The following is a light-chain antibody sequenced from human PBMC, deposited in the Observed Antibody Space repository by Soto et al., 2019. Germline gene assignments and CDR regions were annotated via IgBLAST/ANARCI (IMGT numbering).Light chain of an antibody. CDR2: GAS. Sequence: ETVLTQSPGTLSLSPGERATLSCRASQSVSSNYLAWFQQKSGQAPRLLIYGASSRATGIPDRFSASGSGTGFTLTISRLEPEDFAVYYCQQYGSSPRTFGQGTKVDIK. J-gene: IGKJ1*01. CDR3: QQYGSSPRT. V-gene: IGKV3-20*01. CDR1: QSVSSNY.